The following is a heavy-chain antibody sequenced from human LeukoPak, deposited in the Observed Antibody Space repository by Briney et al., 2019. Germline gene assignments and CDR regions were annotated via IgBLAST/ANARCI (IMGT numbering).Heavy chain of an antibody. CDR3: ARDNTYYSGSRYYDRFDY. Sequence: GGSLRLSCAASGFTFSSYAMSWVRQAPGKGLEWVSAISGSGGSTYYADSVKGRFTISRDNSKNTLYLQMNSLTVEDTAVYYCARDNTYYSGSRYYDRFDYWGQGTLVTVSS. CDR1: GFTFSSYA. J-gene: IGHJ4*02. D-gene: IGHD2-15*01. V-gene: IGHV3-23*01. CDR2: ISGSGGST.